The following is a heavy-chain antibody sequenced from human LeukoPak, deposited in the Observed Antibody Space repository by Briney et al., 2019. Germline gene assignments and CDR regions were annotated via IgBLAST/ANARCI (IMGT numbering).Heavy chain of an antibody. CDR1: GYIFTSNG. V-gene: IGHV1-2*02. Sequence: GASVKVSCKASGYIFTSNGINWVRQAPGQGLEWMGWINPNSGGTNYAQKFQGRVTMTRDTSISTAYMELSRLRSDDTAVYYCARGGRGYSYGSAFDIWGQGTMVTVSS. D-gene: IGHD5-18*01. CDR2: INPNSGGT. J-gene: IGHJ3*02. CDR3: ARGGRGYSYGSAFDI.